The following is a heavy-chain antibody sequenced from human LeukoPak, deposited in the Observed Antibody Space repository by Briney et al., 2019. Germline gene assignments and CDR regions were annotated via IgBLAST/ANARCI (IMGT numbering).Heavy chain of an antibody. D-gene: IGHD6-13*01. CDR3: ARAPGYSSSWYSAFDI. J-gene: IGHJ3*02. CDR1: SGSVSNYY. CDR2: IYYSGST. Sequence: SSETLSLTCTVSSGSVSNYYWSWIRQPPGKGLEWIGYIYYSGSTNYNPSLKSRVTISVDTSKNQFSLKLSSVTAADTAVYYCARAPGYSSSWYSAFDIWGQGTMVTVSS. V-gene: IGHV4-59*02.